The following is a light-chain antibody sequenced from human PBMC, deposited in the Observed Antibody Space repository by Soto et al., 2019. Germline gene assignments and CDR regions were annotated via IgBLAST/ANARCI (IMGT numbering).Light chain of an antibody. Sequence: QSVLTQPPSASGTPGQRGTIACSGSSSNLGTNYVYWYQQLPGTAPKLLIYTNSQRPSGVPDRFSGSKSGTSASLAISGLRSEDEADYYCAAWDDSLSGYVFGTGTKLTVL. J-gene: IGLJ1*01. CDR2: TNS. CDR1: SSNLGTNY. V-gene: IGLV1-47*02. CDR3: AAWDDSLSGYV.